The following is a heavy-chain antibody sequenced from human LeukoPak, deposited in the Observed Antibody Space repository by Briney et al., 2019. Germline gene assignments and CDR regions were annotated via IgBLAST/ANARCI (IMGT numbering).Heavy chain of an antibody. J-gene: IGHJ4*02. CDR2: INPNSAGT. D-gene: IGHD4-23*01. CDR3: ARGDTVVKEISLDY. V-gene: IGHV1-2*02. Sequence: GASVKVSCKASGYTFTGYYLHWVRQAPGQGLEWMGWINPNSAGTNYAQKFQGRVTMTRDTSISTAYMELSRVRSDDTAVYYCARGDTVVKEISLDYWGQGTLVTVSS. CDR1: GYTFTGYY.